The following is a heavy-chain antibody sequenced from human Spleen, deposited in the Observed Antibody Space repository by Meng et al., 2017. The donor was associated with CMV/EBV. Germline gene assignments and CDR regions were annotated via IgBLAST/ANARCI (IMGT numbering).Heavy chain of an antibody. V-gene: IGHV2-5*01. J-gene: IGHJ4*02. D-gene: IGHD4-17*01. CDR2: IYWNDDK. CDR1: GFSHNTSGVG. Sequence: TFSGFSHNTSGVGVGWIRQPPGKALEWLPLIYWNDDKRYSPSLRSRLTITKDTSKSQVVLTMTDMDPVDTATYYCAHRLPSTGYLDYWGRGTLVTVSS. CDR3: AHRLPSTGYLDY.